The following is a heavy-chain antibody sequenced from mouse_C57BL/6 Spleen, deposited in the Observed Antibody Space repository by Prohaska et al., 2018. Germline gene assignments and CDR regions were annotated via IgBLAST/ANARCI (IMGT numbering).Heavy chain of an antibody. J-gene: IGHJ2*01. V-gene: IGHV5-16*01. Sequence: EVKLVESEGGLVQPGSSMKLSCTASGFTFSDYYMAWVRQVPEKGLEWVANINYDGSSTYYLDSLKSRFIISRENAKNILYLQRSSLKSEDTATYYCARAAYGSGYVFDYWGQGTTLTVSS. CDR2: INYDGSST. D-gene: IGHD1-1*01. CDR1: GFTFSDYY. CDR3: ARAAYGSGYVFDY.